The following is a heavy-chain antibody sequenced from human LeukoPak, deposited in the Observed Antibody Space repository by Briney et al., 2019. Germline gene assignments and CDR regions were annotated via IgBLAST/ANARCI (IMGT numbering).Heavy chain of an antibody. CDR1: GGSFSGYY. CDR2: INHSGNT. Sequence: PSETLSLTCAVYGGSFSGYYWSWIRQPPGKGLEWIGEINHSGNTNSNPSLKSRVTRSVDTSKNQFSLKLSSLTAADTAMYYCARREPHGDYGGKIRYYYYMDVWGKGPRSPSP. V-gene: IGHV4-34*01. CDR3: ARREPHGDYGGKIRYYYYMDV. J-gene: IGHJ6*03. D-gene: IGHD4-23*01.